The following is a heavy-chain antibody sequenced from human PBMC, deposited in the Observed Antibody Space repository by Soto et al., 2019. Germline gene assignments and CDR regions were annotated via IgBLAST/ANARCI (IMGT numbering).Heavy chain of an antibody. CDR2: ISYNENKR. CDR1: GFTFRSYA. Sequence: PGGSLRLSCAASGFTFRSYAMHWVRQAPGKGLEWVATISYNENKRYYTDSVKGRFTISRDNSKNTLYLQMNSLRAEDTAVYYCARGSRRALHILRYFDWLSGMDVWGQGTTVTVSS. CDR3: ARGSRRALHILRYFDWLSGMDV. D-gene: IGHD3-9*01. J-gene: IGHJ6*02. V-gene: IGHV3-30-3*01.